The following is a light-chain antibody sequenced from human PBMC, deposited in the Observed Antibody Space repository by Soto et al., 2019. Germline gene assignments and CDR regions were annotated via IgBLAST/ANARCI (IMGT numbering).Light chain of an antibody. CDR1: RNIERW. J-gene: IGKJ1*01. CDR3: QQYDSYSWT. Sequence: IPVTPAASTLASSVGDRVTITFRASRNIERWLAWYQQKPGKAPKLLILNASNLGSGVPSRFSGSGSGTEFTLTISGLQPDDFATYYCQQYDSYSWTFGQGTKVDIK. V-gene: IGKV1-5*01. CDR2: NAS.